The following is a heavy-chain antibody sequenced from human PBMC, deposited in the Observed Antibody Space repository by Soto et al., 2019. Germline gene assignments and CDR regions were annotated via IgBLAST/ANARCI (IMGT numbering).Heavy chain of an antibody. CDR2: ISYDGSNK. CDR3: AKVSGGYYDYIWGSYSYFDY. J-gene: IGHJ4*02. CDR1: GFTFSSYG. V-gene: IGHV3-30*18. D-gene: IGHD3-16*01. Sequence: GGSLRLSCAASGFTFSSYGMHWVRQAPGKGLEWVAVISYDGSNKYYADSVKGRFTISRDNSKNTLYLKINSLRAEDTAVYYCAKVSGGYYDYIWGSYSYFDYWGQGTLVTVSS.